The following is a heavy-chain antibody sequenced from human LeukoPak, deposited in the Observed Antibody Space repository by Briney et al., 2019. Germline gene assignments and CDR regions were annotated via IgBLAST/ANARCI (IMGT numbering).Heavy chain of an antibody. Sequence: SETLSLTCAVYGGSFSGYYWSWIRQPPGKGLEWIGYIYYRGSTNYNPSLKSRATISVDTSKNQFSLKLSSVTAAATAVYYFARXRVATTRNNWFDPWGQGTLVTVSS. CDR2: IYYRGST. V-gene: IGHV4-34*11. CDR3: ARXRVATTRNNWFDP. J-gene: IGHJ5*02. CDR1: GGSFSGYY. D-gene: IGHD5-12*01.